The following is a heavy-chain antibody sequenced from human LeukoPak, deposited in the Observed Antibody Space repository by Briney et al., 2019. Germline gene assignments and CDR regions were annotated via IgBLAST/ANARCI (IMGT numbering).Heavy chain of an antibody. Sequence: ASVKVSCKTSGYTFTGYYVHWVRQAPGQGLEWMGRINPNSGDTNYARKFQGRVTMTRDTSISTAYMELSRLRSDDTAVYYCARDYCGGDCFPDYWGQGTLVTVSS. CDR3: ARDYCGGDCFPDY. CDR1: GYTFTGYY. D-gene: IGHD2-21*02. J-gene: IGHJ4*02. V-gene: IGHV1-2*06. CDR2: INPNSGDT.